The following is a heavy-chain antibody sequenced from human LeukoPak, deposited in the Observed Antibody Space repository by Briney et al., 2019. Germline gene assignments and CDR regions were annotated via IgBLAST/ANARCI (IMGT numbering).Heavy chain of an antibody. J-gene: IGHJ4*02. Sequence: PGGSLRLSCAASGFTFSGYALNWVRQAPGKGLEWVSGISGSGGSTYYADSVKGRFTISRDNSKNTLYLQMNSLRAEDTAVYYCAKDLGDGPTIFYWGQGTLVTVSS. V-gene: IGHV3-23*01. CDR3: AKDLGDGPTIFY. CDR1: GFTFSGYA. D-gene: IGHD3-10*01. CDR2: ISGSGGST.